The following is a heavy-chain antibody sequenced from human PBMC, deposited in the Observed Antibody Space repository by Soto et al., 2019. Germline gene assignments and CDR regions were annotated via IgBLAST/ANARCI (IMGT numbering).Heavy chain of an antibody. CDR3: ARVSGRCSSTSCYDY. J-gene: IGHJ4*02. D-gene: IGHD2-2*01. CDR1: GFTVSSNY. Sequence: GGFLRLSCAASGFTVSSNYMSWVRQAPGKGLEWVSVICSGGSTYYADSVKGRFTISRDNSKNTLYLQMNSLRAEDTAVYYCARVSGRCSSTSCYDYWGQGTLVTVSS. CDR2: ICSGGST. V-gene: IGHV3-66*01.